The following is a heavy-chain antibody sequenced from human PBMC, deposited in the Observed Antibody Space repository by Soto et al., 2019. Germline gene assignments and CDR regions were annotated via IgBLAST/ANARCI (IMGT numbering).Heavy chain of an antibody. Sequence: SETLSLTCSVSGGSISSYYWNWIRQPPGKGLEWIGYIYYSGNTNYNPSLNSRVTISLDTSKNQFSLKLTSVTAADTAVYYCARDPFYYDSSGYPHNWFDPWGQGTLVTVSS. CDR1: GGSISSYY. J-gene: IGHJ5*02. CDR3: ARDPFYYDSSGYPHNWFDP. CDR2: IYYSGNT. V-gene: IGHV4-59*01. D-gene: IGHD3-22*01.